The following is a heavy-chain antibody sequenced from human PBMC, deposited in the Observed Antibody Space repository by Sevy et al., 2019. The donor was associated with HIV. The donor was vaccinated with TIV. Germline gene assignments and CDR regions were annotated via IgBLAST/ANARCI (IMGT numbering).Heavy chain of an antibody. CDR2: IRYDGSNK. J-gene: IGHJ6*02. CDR3: AKDRVVVVPAAPGLGYYYGMDV. V-gene: IGHV3-30*02. Sequence: GGSLRLSCAASGFTFNYYGMYWVRQAPGKGLEWMSFIRYDGSNKDYADSVKGRFTISRDNSKNTVYLQMNSLRGEDTAVYHCAKDRVVVVPAAPGLGYYYGMDVWGQGTTVTVSS. D-gene: IGHD2-2*01. CDR1: GFTFNYYG.